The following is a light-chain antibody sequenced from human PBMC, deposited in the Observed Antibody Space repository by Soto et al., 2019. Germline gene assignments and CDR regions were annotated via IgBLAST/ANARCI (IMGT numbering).Light chain of an antibody. J-gene: IGKJ1*01. V-gene: IGKV3-20*01. CDR3: QQYDSSPRT. CDR1: QSFTSRS. CDR2: GAS. Sequence: EIVLTQSPGTLSLSPGERATLSCRASQSFTSRSLAWYQQKPGPAPRILISGASNRAAGIPDRFSGSGSGTDFTLTISRLEPEDFAVDYGQQYDSSPRTFGQGTKVDIK.